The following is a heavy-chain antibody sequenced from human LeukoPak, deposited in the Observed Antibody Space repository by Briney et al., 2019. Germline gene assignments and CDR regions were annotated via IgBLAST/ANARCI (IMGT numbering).Heavy chain of an antibody. CDR1: GFTFSSYE. CDR2: ISSSGSTI. Sequence: GGSLRLSCAVSGFTFSSYEMNWVRQAPGKGLEWVSYISSSGSTIYYADSVKGRFTISRDNAKNSLYLQMNSLRAEDTAVYYCARDHEDSSSPGAFDIWGQGTMVTVSS. J-gene: IGHJ3*02. V-gene: IGHV3-48*03. CDR3: ARDHEDSSSPGAFDI. D-gene: IGHD6-6*01.